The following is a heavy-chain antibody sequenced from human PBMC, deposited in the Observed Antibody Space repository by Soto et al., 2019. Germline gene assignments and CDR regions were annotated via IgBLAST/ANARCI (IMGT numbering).Heavy chain of an antibody. CDR1: GFTFSSYW. D-gene: IGHD3-10*01. J-gene: IGHJ5*02. V-gene: IGHV3-7*05. CDR2: IKQDGSEK. CDR3: ARDSLLWLGEPMFDP. Sequence: GGSLRLSCAASGFTFSSYWMSWVRQAPGKGLEWVANIKQDGSEKYYVDSVKGRFTISRDNAKNSLYLQMNSLRAEDTAVYYCARDSLLWLGEPMFDPWGQGTLVTVSS.